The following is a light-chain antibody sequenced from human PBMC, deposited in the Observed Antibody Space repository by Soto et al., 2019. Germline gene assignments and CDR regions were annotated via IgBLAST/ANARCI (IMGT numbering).Light chain of an antibody. J-gene: IGLJ1*01. Sequence: QSALTQPASVSGSPGQSITISCTGTSSDVGSYNLVSWYQQHPGKAPKLMIYEGSKRPSGVSNRFSGSKSGNTASLTISGLQAEDEADYYCCSYAGSSTPYVFGTGTKLNVL. CDR3: CSYAGSSTPYV. CDR2: EGS. CDR1: SSDVGSYNL. V-gene: IGLV2-23*01.